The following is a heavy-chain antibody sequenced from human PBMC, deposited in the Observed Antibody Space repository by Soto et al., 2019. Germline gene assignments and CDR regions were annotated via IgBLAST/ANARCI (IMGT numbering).Heavy chain of an antibody. CDR2: IYYSGST. J-gene: IGHJ4*02. CDR3: ARRWGGTFDY. D-gene: IGHD2-21*01. CDR1: GGTISSSY. Sequence: QVQLQESGPGLVKPSETLSLTCTVSGGTISSSYWSWIRQPPGKGLEWIGHIYYSGSTNYIPSLKSRVTISVDTSQNEFSLKLSSVTAAYTAVYSCARRWGGTFDYWGQGTLFTFSS. V-gene: IGHV4-59*01.